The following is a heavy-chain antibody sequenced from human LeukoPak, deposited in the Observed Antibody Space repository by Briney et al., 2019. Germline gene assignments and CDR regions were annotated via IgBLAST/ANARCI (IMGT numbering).Heavy chain of an antibody. V-gene: IGHV4-39*01. CDR2: SSHSGGT. Sequence: SETLYITCTVSGGSISSSSYYRAWFPQPRGQKLGCVRSSSHSGGTYYNASLKGRVTISVDTSKNQFSLKLSSVTAADTAVYYCARITPITIFGVVIISPKYYFDYWVQGTLVIVSS. D-gene: IGHD3-3*01. J-gene: IGHJ4*02. CDR1: GGSISSSSYY. CDR3: ARITPITIFGVVIISPKYYFDY.